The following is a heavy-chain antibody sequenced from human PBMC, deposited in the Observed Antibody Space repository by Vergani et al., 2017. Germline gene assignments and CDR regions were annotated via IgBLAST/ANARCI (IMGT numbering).Heavy chain of an antibody. V-gene: IGHV3-30*04. CDR1: GFTFSSYA. CDR3: ARELGYCSSTSCPLDY. CDR2: ISYDGSNK. D-gene: IGHD2-2*01. Sequence: QVQLVESGGGVVQPGRSLRLSCAASGFTFSSYAMHWVRQAPGKGLEGVAVISYDGSNKYYADSVKGRFTISRDNSKNTLYLQMNSLRAEDTAVYYCARELGYCSSTSCPLDYWGQGTLVTVSS. J-gene: IGHJ4*02.